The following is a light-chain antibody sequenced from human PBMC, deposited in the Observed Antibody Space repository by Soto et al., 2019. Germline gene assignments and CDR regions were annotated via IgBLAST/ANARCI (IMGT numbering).Light chain of an antibody. CDR1: QDINNY. Sequence: DIQMTQSPSSLSASVGDRVTITCQASQDINNYLNWYQQKPGKAPKLLIYDASNLEAGVPSRFSRSGSGTHFTLTISSLQPEHIATYYCQEYEKLFSFGPGTKVDFK. V-gene: IGKV1-33*01. CDR3: QEYEKLFS. CDR2: DAS. J-gene: IGKJ3*01.